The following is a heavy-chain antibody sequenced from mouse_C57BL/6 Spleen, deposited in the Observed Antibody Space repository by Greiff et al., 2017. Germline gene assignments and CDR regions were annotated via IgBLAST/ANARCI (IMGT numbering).Heavy chain of an antibody. Sequence: VMLVESGAELAKPGASVKLSCKASGYTFTSSWMHWVKQRPGQGLEWIGYINPSSGYTKYNQKFKDKATLTADKSSCTASMQLSSLTYEDSAVYYCARSETDYWGQGTTLTVSS. J-gene: IGHJ2*01. CDR2: INPSSGYT. V-gene: IGHV1-7*01. CDR1: GYTFTSSW. CDR3: ARSETDY.